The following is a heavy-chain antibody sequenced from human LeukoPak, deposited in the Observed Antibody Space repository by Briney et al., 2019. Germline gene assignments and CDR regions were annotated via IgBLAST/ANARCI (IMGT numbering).Heavy chain of an antibody. CDR2: INPNMGDT. CDR1: GYTFTGYY. Sequence: GASVKVSCKASGYTFTGYYEHWVRQAPGQGLEWMGRINPNMGDTIYAQRFQGRLTMTKDTSISAAYMELSSLRSDDTAMYYCARDLVGGIWSAAFWGQGTLVTVS. CDR3: ARDLVGGIWSAAF. J-gene: IGHJ4*02. V-gene: IGHV1-2*06. D-gene: IGHD3-3*01.